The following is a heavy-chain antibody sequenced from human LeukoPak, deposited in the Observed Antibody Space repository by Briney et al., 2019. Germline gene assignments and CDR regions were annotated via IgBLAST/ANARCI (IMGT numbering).Heavy chain of an antibody. V-gene: IGHV4-61*02. D-gene: IGHD4-17*01. Sequence: KSSETLSLTCTVSGGSISSGSYYWSWIRQPAGKGLEWIGRIYTSGSTNYNPSLKSRVTISVDTSKNQFSLKLSSVTAADTAVYYCARDRDYGDYYEYWGQGTLVTVSS. CDR3: ARDRDYGDYYEY. J-gene: IGHJ4*02. CDR1: GGSISSGSYY. CDR2: IYTSGST.